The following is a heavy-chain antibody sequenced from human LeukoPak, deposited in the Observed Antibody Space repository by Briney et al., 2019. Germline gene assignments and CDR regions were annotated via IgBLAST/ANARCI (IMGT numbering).Heavy chain of an antibody. CDR1: GGSISSYY. J-gene: IGHJ4*02. V-gene: IGHV4-59*01. D-gene: IGHD3-3*01. Sequence: SETLSLTCTVSGGSISSYYWSWIRQPPGEGLEWIGYIYYSGSTNYNPSLKSRVTISVDTSKNQFSLKLSSVTAADTAVYYCARQSITIFGVVTLFDYWGQGTLVTVSP. CDR2: IYYSGST. CDR3: ARQSITIFGVVTLFDY.